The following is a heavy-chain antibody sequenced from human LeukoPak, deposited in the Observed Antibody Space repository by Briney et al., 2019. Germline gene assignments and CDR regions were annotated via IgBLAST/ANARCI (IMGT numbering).Heavy chain of an antibody. D-gene: IGHD5-24*01. J-gene: IGHJ4*02. CDR3: ARGLRDGHKPFDY. CDR1: GGSISSYY. Sequence: SETLSLTCTVSGGSISSYYWSWIRQPPGKGLEWIGYIYYSGSTNYNPSLKSRVTISVDTSKNQFSLKLSSVTAADTAVYYCARGLRDGHKPFDYWGQGTLVIVSS. CDR2: IYYSGST. V-gene: IGHV4-59*01.